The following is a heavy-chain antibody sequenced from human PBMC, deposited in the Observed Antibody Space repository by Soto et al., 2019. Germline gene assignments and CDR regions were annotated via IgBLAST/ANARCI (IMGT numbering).Heavy chain of an antibody. J-gene: IGHJ4*02. Sequence: QVQLVESGGGVVQPGRSLRLSCAASGFTFSSYGMHWVRQAPGKGLEWVAVISYDGSNKYYADSVKGRFTISRDNSKNTLYLQMNSLRAEDTAVYYCAKDRGSGDKNGYYFDYWGQGTLVTVSS. CDR1: GFTFSSYG. CDR2: ISYDGSNK. CDR3: AKDRGSGDKNGYYFDY. D-gene: IGHD2-21*02. V-gene: IGHV3-30*18.